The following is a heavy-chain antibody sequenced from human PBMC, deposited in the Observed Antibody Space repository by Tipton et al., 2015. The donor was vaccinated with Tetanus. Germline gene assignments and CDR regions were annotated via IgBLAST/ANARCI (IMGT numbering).Heavy chain of an antibody. J-gene: IGHJ3*01. D-gene: IGHD5-24*01. Sequence: TLSLTCTVSGASISSSRRFDCGWIRQPPGKGLEWIGEISHSGSSSYSPSLKSRVTISVDTSKNQFSLRLRSVAAADTAVYYCARGGRDAYNNPLGAFDVWGRGTTVTVSS. V-gene: IGHV4-39*07. CDR2: ISHSGSS. CDR3: ARGGRDAYNNPLGAFDV. CDR1: GASISSSRRFD.